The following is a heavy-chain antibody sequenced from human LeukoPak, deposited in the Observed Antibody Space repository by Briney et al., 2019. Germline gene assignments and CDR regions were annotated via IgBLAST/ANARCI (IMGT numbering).Heavy chain of an antibody. CDR3: AKASGSGSPNDFQH. CDR2: MSGSGDST. Sequence: GGSLRLSCAASGFTFSSYAMTWVRRAPGKGLEWVSGMSGSGDSTYYADSVKGRFTISRDNSKNTLYLQMNSLRAEDTAVYYCAKASGSGSPNDFQHWGQGTLVTVSS. D-gene: IGHD3-10*01. V-gene: IGHV3-23*01. J-gene: IGHJ1*01. CDR1: GFTFSSYA.